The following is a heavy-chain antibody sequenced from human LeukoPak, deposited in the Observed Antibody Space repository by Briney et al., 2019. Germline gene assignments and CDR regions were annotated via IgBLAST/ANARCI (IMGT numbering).Heavy chain of an antibody. D-gene: IGHD3-10*01. Sequence: ASVKVSCKASGYTFTSYGISWVRQAPGQGLEWMGWISACNGNTNYAQKLQGRVTMTTDTSTSTAYMELRSLRSDDTAVYYCARDGSYYGSGSYYDYWGQGTLVTVSS. CDR2: ISACNGNT. CDR3: ARDGSYYGSGSYYDY. CDR1: GYTFTSYG. J-gene: IGHJ4*02. V-gene: IGHV1-18*01.